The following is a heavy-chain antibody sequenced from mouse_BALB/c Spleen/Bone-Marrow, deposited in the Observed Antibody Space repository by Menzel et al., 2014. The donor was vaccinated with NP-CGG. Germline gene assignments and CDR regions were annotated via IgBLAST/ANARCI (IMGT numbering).Heavy chain of an antibody. V-gene: IGHV1S41*01. CDR2: IAPGSGST. Sequence: DLVKPGASVKLSCKASGYTFTNYWINWIKQRAGQGLEWIGRIAPGSGSTYYNEMFKGKATLTVGTSSSTAYIQLSSLSSEDSAVYFCARGIYYGNYVYAMDYWGQGTSVTVSS. CDR3: ARGIYYGNYVYAMDY. D-gene: IGHD2-1*01. CDR1: GYTFTNYW. J-gene: IGHJ4*01.